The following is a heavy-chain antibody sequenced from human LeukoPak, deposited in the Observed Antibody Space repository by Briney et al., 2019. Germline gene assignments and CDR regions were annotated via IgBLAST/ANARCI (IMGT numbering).Heavy chain of an antibody. V-gene: IGHV3-48*03. CDR2: ISSSGSTI. CDR1: GFTFSSYE. Sequence: GGSLRLSCAASGFTFSSYEMNWVRQAPGKGLEWVSYISSSGSTIYYADSVKGRFTISRDNAKNSLYLQMNSLRAEDTALYYCAKDIWFGELSTADAFDIWGQGTMVTVSS. J-gene: IGHJ3*02. D-gene: IGHD3-10*01. CDR3: AKDIWFGELSTADAFDI.